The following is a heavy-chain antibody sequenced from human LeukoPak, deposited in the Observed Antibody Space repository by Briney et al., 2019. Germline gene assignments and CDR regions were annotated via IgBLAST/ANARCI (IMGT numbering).Heavy chain of an antibody. D-gene: IGHD3-10*01. V-gene: IGHV4-39*07. CDR2: IYYSGST. CDR3: ARDTYYYGSGSPYFDY. J-gene: IGHJ4*02. Sequence: SETLSLTCTVSGGSISSSSYYWGWIRQPPGKGLEWIGSIYYSGSTYYNPSLKSRVTMSVDTSKNQFSLKLSSVTAADTAVYYCARDTYYYGSGSPYFDYWGQGTLVTVSS. CDR1: GGSISSSSYY.